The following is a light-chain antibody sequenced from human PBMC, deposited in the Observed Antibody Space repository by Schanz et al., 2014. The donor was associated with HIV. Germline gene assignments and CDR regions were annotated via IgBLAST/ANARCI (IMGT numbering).Light chain of an antibody. J-gene: IGLJ2*01. CDR3: SSYAGSNNVV. V-gene: IGLV2-14*03. CDR2: GVF. CDR1: NNDIGSYTY. Sequence: QSALTQPASVSGSPGQSITVSCTGTNNDIGSYTYVAWYQQHPGKAPKVVVYGVFDRPSGVSNRFSGSKSGNTASLTVSGLQAEDEADYYCSSYAGSNNVVFGGGTKLTVL.